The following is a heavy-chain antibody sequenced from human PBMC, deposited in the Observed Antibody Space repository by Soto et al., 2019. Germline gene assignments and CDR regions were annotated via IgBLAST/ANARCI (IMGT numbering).Heavy chain of an antibody. CDR3: ARDPPRSMIVIVGVDDF. CDR1: GFTFSSYA. Sequence: GGSLRLSCAASGFTFSSYAMSWVRQAPGKGLEWVSGISGSGGSTYYADSVKGRFTISRDNSKNTLYLQMNSLRADDTAVYYCARDPPRSMIVIVGVDDFWGQGTQVTVSS. V-gene: IGHV3-23*01. J-gene: IGHJ4*02. CDR2: ISGSGGST. D-gene: IGHD3-22*01.